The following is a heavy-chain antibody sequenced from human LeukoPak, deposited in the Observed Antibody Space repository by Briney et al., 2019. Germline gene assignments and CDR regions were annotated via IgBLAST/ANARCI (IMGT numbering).Heavy chain of an antibody. D-gene: IGHD6-19*01. Sequence: SETLSLTCTVSGGSISSYYWSWIRQPPGKGLEWIGYIYCSGSTNYNPSLKSRVTISVDTSKNQFSLKLSSVAAADTAVYYCARENSGWYYFDYWGQGTLVTVSS. V-gene: IGHV4-59*01. CDR3: ARENSGWYYFDY. J-gene: IGHJ4*02. CDR1: GGSISSYY. CDR2: IYCSGST.